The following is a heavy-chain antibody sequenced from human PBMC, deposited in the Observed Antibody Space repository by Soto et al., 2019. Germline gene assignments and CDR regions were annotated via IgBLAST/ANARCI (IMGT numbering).Heavy chain of an antibody. D-gene: IGHD3-10*01. V-gene: IGHV1-18*01. CDR2: ISAYNGNT. CDR1: GYTFNSYG. CDR3: ARVGYYYGSGSPHIYGMDV. J-gene: IGHJ6*02. Sequence: ASVKVSCKASGYTFNSYGISWVRQAPGQGLEWMGWISAYNGNTNYAQKLQGRVTMTTDASTSTTYMELRSLRSDDTAVYYCARVGYYYGSGSPHIYGMDVWGQGTTVTVSS.